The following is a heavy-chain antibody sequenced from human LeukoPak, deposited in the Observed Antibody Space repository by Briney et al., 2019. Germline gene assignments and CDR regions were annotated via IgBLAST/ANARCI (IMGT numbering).Heavy chain of an antibody. CDR2: IYHSGST. J-gene: IGHJ4*02. D-gene: IGHD3-10*01. Sequence: SETLSLTCTVSGYSISSGYYWGWIRQPPGKGLEWIGSIYHSGSTYYNPSLKSRVTISVDTSKNQFSLKLSSVTAADTAVYYCAGGHYGSGSYYTDYWGQGTLVTVSS. CDR1: GYSISSGYY. V-gene: IGHV4-38-2*02. CDR3: AGGHYGSGSYYTDY.